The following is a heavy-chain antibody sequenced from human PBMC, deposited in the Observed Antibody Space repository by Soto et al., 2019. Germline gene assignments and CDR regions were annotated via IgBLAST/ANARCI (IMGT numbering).Heavy chain of an antibody. D-gene: IGHD3-3*01. CDR2: VTSGGTT. V-gene: IGHV3-23*04. J-gene: IGHJ4*02. CDR1: GFAFGSYA. Sequence: EAQLVESGGGLVQPGGSLRLSCAASGFAFGSYAMNWVRQAPGKGLEWVSAVTSGGTTYYADSMGGRFTISRDNSKNTLYLQMNSLRAEDTAAYYCAPELRYLEWYTRLEYWGEETLVTGSS. CDR3: APELRYLEWYTRLEY.